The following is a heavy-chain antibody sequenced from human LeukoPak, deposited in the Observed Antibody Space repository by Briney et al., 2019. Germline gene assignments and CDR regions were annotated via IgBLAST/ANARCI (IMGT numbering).Heavy chain of an antibody. CDR3: ARLTVTYYYNYMDV. CDR2: INHSGST. J-gene: IGHJ6*03. Sequence: SETLSLTCAVYGGSFSGYYWSWIRQPPGKGLEWIGEINHSGSTNYNPSLKSRVTISVDTSKNQFPLKLSSVTAADTAVYYCARLTVTYYYNYMDVWGKGTTVTVSS. V-gene: IGHV4-34*01. CDR1: GGSFSGYY. D-gene: IGHD4-11*01.